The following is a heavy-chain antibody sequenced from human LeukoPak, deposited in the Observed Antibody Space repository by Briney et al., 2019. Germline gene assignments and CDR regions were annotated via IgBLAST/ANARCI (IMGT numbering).Heavy chain of an antibody. CDR2: INSDGTST. Sequence: PGRSLRLSCAASGFRFGDYGMHWVRQAPGKGLVWVSRINSDGTSTTYADSVKGRFTISRDNAKNTLYLQMNSLRAEDTAVYYCARSRSFDYWGQGTLVTVSS. D-gene: IGHD3-16*02. J-gene: IGHJ4*02. V-gene: IGHV3-74*01. CDR3: ARSRSFDY. CDR1: GFRFGDYG.